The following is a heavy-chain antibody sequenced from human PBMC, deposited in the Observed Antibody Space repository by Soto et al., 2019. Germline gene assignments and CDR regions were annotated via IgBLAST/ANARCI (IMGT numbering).Heavy chain of an antibody. D-gene: IGHD1-20*01. J-gene: IGHJ6*02. CDR1: GFTFSSYA. V-gene: IGHV3-23*01. CDR2: ISGSGGST. CDR3: ANCILSPYYYYYGMDV. Sequence: GGSLRLSCAASGFTFSSYAMSWVRQASGKGLEWVSAISGSGGSTYYADSVKGRFTISRDNSKNTLYLQMNSLRAEDTAVYYCANCILSPYYYYYGMDVWGQGTTVTVSS.